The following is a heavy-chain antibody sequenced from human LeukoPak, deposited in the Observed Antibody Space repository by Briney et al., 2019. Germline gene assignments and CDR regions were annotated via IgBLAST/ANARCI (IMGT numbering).Heavy chain of an antibody. CDR2: INPTGGST. V-gene: IGHV1-46*01. J-gene: IGHJ4*02. D-gene: IGHD6-6*01. CDR3: ARDHGPLYSSSGFDY. Sequence: ASVKVSCKASGYTFTSYYMHWVRQAPGQGLVWMGIINPTGGSTSYAQKFQGRVTMTRDTSTSTVYMELNSLRSEDTAVYYCARDHGPLYSSSGFDYWGQGTLVTVSS. CDR1: GYTFTSYY.